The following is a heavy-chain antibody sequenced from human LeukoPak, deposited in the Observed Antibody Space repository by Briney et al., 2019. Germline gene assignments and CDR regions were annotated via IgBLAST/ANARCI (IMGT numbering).Heavy chain of an antibody. V-gene: IGHV4-4*07. Sequence: SETLSLTCTVSGGSISSYYWSWIRQPAGKGLEWIGRIYTSGSTNYNPSLKSRVTMSVDTSKNQFSLKLSSVTAADTAVCYCARSPSSIGAHMDVWGKGTTVTVSS. CDR1: GGSISSYY. J-gene: IGHJ6*03. D-gene: IGHD3-16*01. CDR3: ARSPSSIGAHMDV. CDR2: IYTSGST.